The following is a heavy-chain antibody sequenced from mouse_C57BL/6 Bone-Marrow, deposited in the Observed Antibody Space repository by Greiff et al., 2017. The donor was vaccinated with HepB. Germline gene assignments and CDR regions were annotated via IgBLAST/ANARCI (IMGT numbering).Heavy chain of an antibody. CDR1: GYSFTGYY. J-gene: IGHJ1*03. CDR2: INPSTGGT. D-gene: IGHD1-1*01. Sequence: VQLKESGPELVKPGASVKISCKASGYSFTGYYMNWVKQSPEKSLEWIGEINPSTGGTTYNQKFKAKATLTVDKSSSTAYMQLKSLTSEDSAVYYCARAPSSITTVVDWYFDVWGTGTTVTVSS. CDR3: ARAPSSITTVVDWYFDV. V-gene: IGHV1-42*01.